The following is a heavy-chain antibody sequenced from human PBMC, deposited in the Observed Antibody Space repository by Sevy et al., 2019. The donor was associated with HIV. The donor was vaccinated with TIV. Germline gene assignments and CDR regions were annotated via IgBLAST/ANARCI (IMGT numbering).Heavy chain of an antibody. CDR2: ISSSSSTI. J-gene: IGHJ6*02. D-gene: IGHD1-26*01. CDR3: ARDYSGSYSFPYYYYGMDV. Sequence: GGSLRLSCAASGFTFSSYSMNWVRQAPGKGLEWVSYISSSSSTIYYADSVKGRFTISRDNAKNSLYLQMNSLRDEDTAVYYCARDYSGSYSFPYYYYGMDVWGQGTTVTVSS. CDR1: GFTFSSYS. V-gene: IGHV3-48*02.